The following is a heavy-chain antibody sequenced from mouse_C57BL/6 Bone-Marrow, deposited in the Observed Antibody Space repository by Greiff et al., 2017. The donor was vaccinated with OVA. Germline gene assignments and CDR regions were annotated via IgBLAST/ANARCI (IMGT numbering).Heavy chain of an antibody. CDR3: STYGSSYHYYAMDY. CDR2: ISNGGGST. D-gene: IGHD1-1*01. V-gene: IGHV5-12*01. Sequence: EVMLVESGGGLVQPGGSLKLSCAASGFTFSDYYMYWVRQTPEKRLEWVAYISNGGGSTYYPDTVKGRFTISRDNAKNTLYLQMSRLKSEDTAMYYCSTYGSSYHYYAMDYWGQGTSVTVSS. J-gene: IGHJ4*01. CDR1: GFTFSDYY.